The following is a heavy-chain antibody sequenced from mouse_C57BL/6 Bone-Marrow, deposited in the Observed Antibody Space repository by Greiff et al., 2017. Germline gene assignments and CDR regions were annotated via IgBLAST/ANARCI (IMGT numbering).Heavy chain of an antibody. J-gene: IGHJ2*01. CDR2: IDPETGGT. Sequence: VQLQQSGAELVRPGASVTLSCKASGYTFTDYEMHWVKQTPVHGLEWIGAIDPETGGTAYNQKFKGKAILTADKSSSTAYMELRSLTSEDSAVYYCTTPVVAPFFDYWGQGTTLTVSS. V-gene: IGHV1-15*01. CDR3: TTPVVAPFFDY. CDR1: GYTFTDYE. D-gene: IGHD1-1*01.